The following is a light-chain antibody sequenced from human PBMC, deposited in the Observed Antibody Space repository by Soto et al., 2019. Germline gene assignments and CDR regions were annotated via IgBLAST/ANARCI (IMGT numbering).Light chain of an antibody. J-gene: IGLJ2*01. CDR3: QSYDSSLSGGV. V-gene: IGLV1-40*01. CDR1: SSNIGAGFD. Sequence: QSALTQPPSVSGAPGQRVTISCTGSSSNIGAGFDVHWYQQLPGAAPKLLIYANSNRPSGVPDRFSGSNSGTSASLAITGLQAEDEADYYCQSYDSSLSGGVFGGGTQLTVL. CDR2: ANS.